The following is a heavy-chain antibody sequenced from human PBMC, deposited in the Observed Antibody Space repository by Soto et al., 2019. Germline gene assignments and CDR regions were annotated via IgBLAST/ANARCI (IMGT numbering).Heavy chain of an antibody. CDR1: GFAVSAYT. J-gene: IGHJ4*02. CDR2: ISSDGNHK. CDR3: ARWEQPRFEY. V-gene: IGHV3-30*09. Sequence: QVQLVESGGGVVQPGRSLRLSCAASGFAVSAYTVHWVRQAPSKGLEWVAVISSDGNHKYYTDSVKGRFAISRDTSTNTVFLQMNSLGPEDTAVYDCARWEQPRFEYWGQGTLVTVSS. D-gene: IGHD1-1*01.